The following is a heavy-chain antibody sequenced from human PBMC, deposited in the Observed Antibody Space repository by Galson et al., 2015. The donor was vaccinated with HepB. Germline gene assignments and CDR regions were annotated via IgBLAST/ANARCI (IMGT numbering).Heavy chain of an antibody. V-gene: IGHV1-46*01. J-gene: IGHJ5*02. CDR1: GYTFTSYY. D-gene: IGHD6-13*01. CDR3: AGSSRGDWFDP. CDR2: INPSGGST. Sequence: SVKVSCKASGYTFTSYYMHWVRQAPGQGLEWMGIINPSGGSTSYAQKFQGRVTMTRDTSTSTVYMELSSLRSEDTAVYYCAGSSRGDWFDPWGQGTLVTVSS.